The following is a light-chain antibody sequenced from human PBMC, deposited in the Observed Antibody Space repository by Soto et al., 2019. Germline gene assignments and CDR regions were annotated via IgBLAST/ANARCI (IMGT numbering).Light chain of an antibody. CDR3: QQYGSSPFT. Sequence: EIVLTQFPGTLSLSPGERATLACRASQSVATSYLAWYQQKPGQAPRLLIFGASSRATGIPDRFSGNGSATDFTLTISILEPEDFALYYCQQYGSSPFTFGPGTTVDVK. V-gene: IGKV3-20*01. CDR2: GAS. J-gene: IGKJ3*01. CDR1: QSVATSY.